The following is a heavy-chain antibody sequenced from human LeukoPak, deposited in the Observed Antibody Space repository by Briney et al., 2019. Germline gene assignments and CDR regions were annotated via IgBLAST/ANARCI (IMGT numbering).Heavy chain of an antibody. V-gene: IGHV3-48*02. CDR2: IRTTAEGAKYA. J-gene: IGHJ4*02. CDR1: GFSFTDYP. Sequence: GGSLRLSWATSGFSFTDYPMNWVRQAPGKGLEWISNIRTTAEGAKYAYYADSVKGRVTISRDDGKNTLYLHMNSLRDDDTAVYYCATDQRYAFDYWGQGILVTVSS. CDR3: ATDQRYAFDY. D-gene: IGHD3-9*01.